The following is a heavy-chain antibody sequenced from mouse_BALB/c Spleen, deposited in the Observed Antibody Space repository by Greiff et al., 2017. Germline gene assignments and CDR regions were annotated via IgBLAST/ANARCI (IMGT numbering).Heavy chain of an antibody. J-gene: IGHJ2*01. CDR1: GYSITSDYA. CDR3: ARGYDEANYFDY. D-gene: IGHD2-2*01. CDR2: ISYSGST. Sequence: EVQGVESGPGLVKPSQSLSLTCTVTGYSITSDYAWNWIRQFPGNKLEWMGYISYSGSTSYNPSLKSRISITRDTSKNQFFLQLNSVTTEDTATYYCARGYDEANYFDYWGQGTTLTVSS. V-gene: IGHV3-2*02.